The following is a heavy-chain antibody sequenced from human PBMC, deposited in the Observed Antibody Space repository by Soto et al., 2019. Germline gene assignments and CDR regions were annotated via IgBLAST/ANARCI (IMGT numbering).Heavy chain of an antibody. Sequence: PGESLKISCKGSGYSFSLYWIGWVRQMPGKGLEWMGIIYPGDSDTRYSPSFQGQVTISADKSISTAYLQWSSLKASDTAMYYCARSKPIYDILTGCDYWGQGTLVTVSS. J-gene: IGHJ4*02. D-gene: IGHD3-9*01. CDR1: GYSFSLYW. V-gene: IGHV5-51*01. CDR3: ARSKPIYDILTGCDY. CDR2: IYPGDSDT.